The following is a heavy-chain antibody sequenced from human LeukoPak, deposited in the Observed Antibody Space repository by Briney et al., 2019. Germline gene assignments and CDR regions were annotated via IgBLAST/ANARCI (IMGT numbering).Heavy chain of an antibody. CDR1: GGSISSSSYY. D-gene: IGHD6-13*01. CDR2: IYCSGST. Sequence: SETLSLTCTVSGGSISSSSYYWGWVRQPPGEGLEWIGSIYCSGSTHYNPSLKSRVTISVDTSKNQFSLKLTSVTAPDTSVYYCARLSSTWFDFWGQGTLVTVSS. J-gene: IGHJ4*02. V-gene: IGHV4-39*01. CDR3: ARLSSTWFDF.